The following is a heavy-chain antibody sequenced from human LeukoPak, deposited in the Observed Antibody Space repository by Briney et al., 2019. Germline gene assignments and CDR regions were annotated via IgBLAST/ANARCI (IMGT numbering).Heavy chain of an antibody. D-gene: IGHD3-10*01. CDR3: ATEVPGSYYFDY. V-gene: IGHV3-74*01. CDR1: GFTFSSYW. CDR2: INIDGRST. J-gene: IGHJ4*02. Sequence: GGSLRLSCAASGFTFSSYWMHWVHQPPGKGLVLVSRINIDGRSTTYADSVKGRFTISRDNAKNTLYLQMNSLRAEDTAVYYCATEVPGSYYFDYWGQGTLATVST.